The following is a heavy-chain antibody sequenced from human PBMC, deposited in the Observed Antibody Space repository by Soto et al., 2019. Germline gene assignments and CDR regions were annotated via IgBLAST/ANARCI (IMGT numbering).Heavy chain of an antibody. CDR3: SRYCGDGNCFRD. J-gene: IGHJ4*02. D-gene: IGHD2-15*01. CDR2: IYNSGST. V-gene: IGHV4-39*01. CDR1: GGSISSSNYY. Sequence: SETLSLTCTVSGGSISSSNYYWGWIRQPPGKGLEWIGSIYNSGSTYYNPSLKSRVTISVDPSKNQFSLSLISVTAADTAMYYCSRYCGDGNCFRDWGQGTLVTVSS.